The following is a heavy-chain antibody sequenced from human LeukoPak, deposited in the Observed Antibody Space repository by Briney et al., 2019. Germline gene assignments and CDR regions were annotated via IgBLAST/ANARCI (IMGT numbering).Heavy chain of an antibody. CDR2: IYYSGST. D-gene: IGHD3-10*01. J-gene: IGHJ6*02. CDR3: ARDKVGLLWFGELLYGMDV. Sequence: GSLRLSCAASGSTFSSHTMNWIRQPPGKGLEWIGSIYYSGSTYYNPSLKSRVTISVDTSKNQFSLKLSSVTAADTAVYYCARDKVGLLWFGELLYGMDVWGQGTTVTVSS. CDR1: GSTFSSHTM. V-gene: IGHV4-39*07.